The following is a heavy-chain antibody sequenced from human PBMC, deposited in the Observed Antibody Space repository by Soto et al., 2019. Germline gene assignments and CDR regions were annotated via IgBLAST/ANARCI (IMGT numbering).Heavy chain of an antibody. CDR1: GGSISSYY. V-gene: IGHV4-59*08. D-gene: IGHD2-2*01. J-gene: IGHJ4*02. CDR3: ARHDCSSTSRDGRWDYFDY. CDR2: IYYSGST. Sequence: SETLSLTCTVSGGSISSYYWSWIRQPPGKGLEWIGYIYYSGSTNYNPSLKSRVTISVDTSKNQFSLKLSSVTAADTAVYYCARHDCSSTSRDGRWDYFDYWGQGTLVTVSS.